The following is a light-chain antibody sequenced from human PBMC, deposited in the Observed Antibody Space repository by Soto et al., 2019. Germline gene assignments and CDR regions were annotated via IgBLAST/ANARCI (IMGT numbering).Light chain of an antibody. CDR1: QSISSH. CDR2: AAF. J-gene: IGKJ2*01. CDR3: QQSYNTPYT. Sequence: DIQMTQSPSSLSASVGARVTITCRASQSISSHLNWYQQKPGKAPNLLIYAAFSLHSGVPSRFSGSGSGTDFTLTISSLQPGDFASYYCQQSYNTPYTFGQGTKVDIK. V-gene: IGKV1-39*01.